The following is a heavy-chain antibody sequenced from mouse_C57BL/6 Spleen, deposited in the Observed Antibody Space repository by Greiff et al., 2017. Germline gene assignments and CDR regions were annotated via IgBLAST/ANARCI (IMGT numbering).Heavy chain of an antibody. CDR1: GYTFTSYW. J-gene: IGHJ2*01. D-gene: IGHD2-13*01. V-gene: IGHV1-69*01. CDR3: ARREGLAFDY. CDR2: IDPSDSYT. Sequence: QVQLQQPGAELVMPGASVKLSCKASGYTFTSYWMHWVKQRPGQGLEWIGEIDPSDSYTNYNQKFKGKSTLTVDKSSSTAYMQLSSLTSEDSAVYYCARREGLAFDYWGQGTTLTVSS.